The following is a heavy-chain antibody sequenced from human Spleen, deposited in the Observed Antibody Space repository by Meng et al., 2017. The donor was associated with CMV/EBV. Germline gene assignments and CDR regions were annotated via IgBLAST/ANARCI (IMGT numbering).Heavy chain of an antibody. D-gene: IGHD3-22*01. V-gene: IGHV3-21*01. J-gene: IGHJ5*02. CDR1: GFTFSSHA. Sequence: GESLKISCAASGFTFSSHAMNWVRQAPGKGLEWVSSISSSSSYIYYADSVKGRFTISRDNAKNSLYLQMNSLRAEDTAVYYCARDPYYDSSGSTWGQGTLVTVSS. CDR3: ARDPYYDSSGST. CDR2: ISSSSSYI.